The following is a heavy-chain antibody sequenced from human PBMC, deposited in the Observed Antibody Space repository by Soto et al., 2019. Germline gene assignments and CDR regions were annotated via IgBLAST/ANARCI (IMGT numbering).Heavy chain of an antibody. V-gene: IGHV1-58*01. D-gene: IGHD6-19*01. J-gene: IGHJ6*02. CDR3: AAKNPQDSSGFYYYYYGMDV. CDR2: IVVGSGNT. Sequence: SVKVSCKASGFTFTSSAVQWVRQARGQRLEWIGWIVVGSGNTNYAQKFQERVTITRDMSTSTAYMELSSLRSEDTAVYYCAAKNPQDSSGFYYYYYGMDVWGQGTTVTVSS. CDR1: GFTFTSSA.